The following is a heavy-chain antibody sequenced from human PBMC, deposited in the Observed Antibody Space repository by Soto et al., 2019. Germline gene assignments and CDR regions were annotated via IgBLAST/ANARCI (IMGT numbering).Heavy chain of an antibody. V-gene: IGHV4-34*01. Sequence: ETLSLTCAVYGGSFSGYYWTWIRQPPVTGLEWIGEINHSGSTNYNPSLKGRVTISVDTSKNQFSLKLTSVTAADTAIYYCARSTIEPRLFMYPFDSWGQGTLVTVSS. CDR1: GGSFSGYY. J-gene: IGHJ4*02. D-gene: IGHD6-6*01. CDR2: INHSGST. CDR3: ARSTIEPRLFMYPFDS.